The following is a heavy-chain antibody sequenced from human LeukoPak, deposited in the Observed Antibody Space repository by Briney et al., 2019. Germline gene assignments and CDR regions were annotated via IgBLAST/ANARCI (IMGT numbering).Heavy chain of an antibody. D-gene: IGHD2-2*01. CDR1: GGTFSSYA. Sequence: ASVKVSCKASGGTFSSYAISWVRQAPGQGLEWMGGIIPIFGTANYAQKFQGRVTITADESTSTAYMELSSLRSEDTAVYYCAREEVVPAAMPDSYYYYGMDVWGQGTTVTVSS. J-gene: IGHJ6*02. CDR3: AREEVVPAAMPDSYYYYGMDV. CDR2: IIPIFGTA. V-gene: IGHV1-69*13.